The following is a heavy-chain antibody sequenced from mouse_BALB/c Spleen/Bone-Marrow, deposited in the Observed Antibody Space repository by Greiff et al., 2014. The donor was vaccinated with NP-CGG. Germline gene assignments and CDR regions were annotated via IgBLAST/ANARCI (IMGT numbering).Heavy chain of an antibody. CDR2: IDPANGNT. D-gene: IGHD1-2*01. Sequence: VQLQQSGAELVKPGASVKMSCTASGFNIEDTYMHWVKQRPEQGLEWIGRIDPANGNTKYNPKFKGKATITADTSSKTAYLRISSLESDDLSVYYCARYLYGYTATLDYWGQGTTLTVSS. CDR3: ARYLYGYTATLDY. V-gene: IGHV14-3*02. CDR1: GFNIEDTY. J-gene: IGHJ2*01.